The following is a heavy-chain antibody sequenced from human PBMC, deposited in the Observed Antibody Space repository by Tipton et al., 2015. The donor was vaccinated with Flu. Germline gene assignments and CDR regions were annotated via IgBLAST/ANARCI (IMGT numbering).Heavy chain of an antibody. J-gene: IGHJ4*01. Sequence: TLSLTCTVSGGFITNYYWAWIRQPAGKGLEWIGRIYTSGSTKYNPSLESRVTMSVDTSKNHFSLKLSSVTAADTAVYYCASNNRHSGSGYPQPLAGLDYWGQGTLVTVSA. CDR3: ASNNRHSGSGYPQPLAGLDY. V-gene: IGHV4-4*07. CDR1: GGFITNYY. D-gene: IGHD3-22*01. CDR2: IYTSGST.